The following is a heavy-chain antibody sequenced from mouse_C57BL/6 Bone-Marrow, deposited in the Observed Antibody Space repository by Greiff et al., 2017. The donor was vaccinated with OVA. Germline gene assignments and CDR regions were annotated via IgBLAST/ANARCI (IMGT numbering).Heavy chain of an antibody. J-gene: IGHJ4*01. V-gene: IGHV2-9*01. CDR1: GFSLTSYG. Sequence: VKVVESGPGLVAPSQSLSITCTVSGFSLTSYGVDWVRQPPGKGLEWLGVIWGGGSTNYNSALMSRLSISKDNSKSQVFLKMNSLQTDDTAMYYCVKESTTVVAPGAMDYWGQGTSVTVSS. D-gene: IGHD1-1*01. CDR3: VKESTTVVAPGAMDY. CDR2: IWGGGST.